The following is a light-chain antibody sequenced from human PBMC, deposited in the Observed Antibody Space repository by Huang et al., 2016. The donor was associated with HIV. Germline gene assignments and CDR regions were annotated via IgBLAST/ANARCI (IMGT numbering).Light chain of an antibody. Sequence: DIVMTQSPDSLAVSLGERGTINCKSSQSVLDNSNNKNRLAWFQQKPGQPPKLLIYWASSRESGVPVRFSASGSGTDFTLAISSLQAEDVSVYYCHQYYNTPYTFGQGTKLEIK. CDR2: WAS. J-gene: IGKJ2*01. V-gene: IGKV4-1*01. CDR1: QSVLDNSNNKNR. CDR3: HQYYNTPYT.